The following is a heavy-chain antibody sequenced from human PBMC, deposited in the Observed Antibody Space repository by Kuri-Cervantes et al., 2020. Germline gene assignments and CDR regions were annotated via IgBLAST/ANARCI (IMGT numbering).Heavy chain of an antibody. CDR3: AGFKMATIRPIWYFDL. CDR2: IIPIFGTA. CDR1: GGTFSSYA. D-gene: IGHD5-24*01. J-gene: IGHJ2*01. V-gene: IGHV1-69*13. Sequence: SVKVSCKASGGTFSSYAISWVRQAPGQGLEWMGGIIPIFGTANYAQKFQGRVTITADESTSTAYMELSSLRSEDTAVYYCAGFKMATIRPIWYFDLWGRGTLVTVSS.